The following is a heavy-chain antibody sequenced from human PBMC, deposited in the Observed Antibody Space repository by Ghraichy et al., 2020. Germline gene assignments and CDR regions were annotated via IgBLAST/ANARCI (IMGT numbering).Heavy chain of an antibody. CDR1: GFTFDDYD. CDR3: AKDITGVLLSYFDL. V-gene: IGHV3-43D*03. CDR2: ISWDGGST. D-gene: IGHD3-10*01. Sequence: GGSLRLSCAASGFTFDDYDMHWVRQAPGKGLEWVSLISWDGGSTYYADSVKGRFTISRDNSKNSLYLQMNSLRAEDTALYYCAKDITGVLLSYFDLWGRGTLVTVSS. J-gene: IGHJ2*01.